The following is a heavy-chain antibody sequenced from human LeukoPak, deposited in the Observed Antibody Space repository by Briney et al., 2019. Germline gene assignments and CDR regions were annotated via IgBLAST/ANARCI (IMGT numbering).Heavy chain of an antibody. J-gene: IGHJ3*02. Sequence: ASVKVSCKASGGTFSSYAISWVRQAPGQGLEWMGWINPNSGGTNYAQKFQGRVTMTRDTSISTAYMELSRLRSDDTAVYYCARGGYSSSWYNPHDAFDIWGQGTMVTVSS. CDR2: INPNSGGT. CDR1: GGTFSSYA. CDR3: ARGGYSSSWYNPHDAFDI. D-gene: IGHD6-13*01. V-gene: IGHV1-2*02.